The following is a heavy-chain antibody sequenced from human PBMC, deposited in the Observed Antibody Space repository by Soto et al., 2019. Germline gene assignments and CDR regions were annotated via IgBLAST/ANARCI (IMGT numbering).Heavy chain of an antibody. CDR2: VDSSDSYI. Sequence: GESLKISCKGSGYSFTSYWISWVREMPGKGLEWMGRVDSSDSYINYSLSFQGHVTISADKSISTAYLQWSSLEAADTALYYCARQEDHTLPRFDPWGQGTLVTVYS. CDR3: ARQEDHTLPRFDP. D-gene: IGHD2-15*01. CDR1: GYSFTSYW. J-gene: IGHJ5*02. V-gene: IGHV5-10-1*01.